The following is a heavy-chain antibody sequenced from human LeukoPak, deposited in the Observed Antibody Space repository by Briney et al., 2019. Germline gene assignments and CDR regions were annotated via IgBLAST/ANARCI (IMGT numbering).Heavy chain of an antibody. D-gene: IGHD2-15*01. CDR1: GASITGYY. CDR2: IYYSGST. CDR3: ARTTEGYCRGGSCYYYYYYMDV. Sequence: SEILSLTCTVSGASITGYYWSWIRPPPGKGLGWIGYIYYSGSTNYNPSLKSRVTISVDTSKNQFSLKLSSVTAAATAVYYCARTTEGYCRGGSCYYYYYYMDVWGKGTTVTVSS. V-gene: IGHV4-59*01. J-gene: IGHJ6*03.